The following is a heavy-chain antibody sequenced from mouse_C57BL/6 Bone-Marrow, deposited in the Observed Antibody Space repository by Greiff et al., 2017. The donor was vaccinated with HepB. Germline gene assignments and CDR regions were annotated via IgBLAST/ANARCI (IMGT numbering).Heavy chain of an antibody. CDR2: IDPSDSET. CDR3: ARMVGYFFYYAMDY. CDR1: GYTFTSYW. Sequence: VQLQQPGAELVRPGSSVKLSCKASGYTFTSYWMHWVKQRPIQGLEWIGNIDPSDSETHYNQKFKDKATLTVDKSSSTAYMQLSSLTSEDSAVYYCARMVGYFFYYAMDYWGQGTSVTVSS. J-gene: IGHJ4*01. V-gene: IGHV1-52*01. D-gene: IGHD2-3*01.